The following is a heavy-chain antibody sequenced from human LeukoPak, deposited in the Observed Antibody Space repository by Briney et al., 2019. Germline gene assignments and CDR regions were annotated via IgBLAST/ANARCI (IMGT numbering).Heavy chain of an antibody. D-gene: IGHD4-17*01. CDR3: ARDSAVTRNFDY. CDR2: IYYSGST. CDR1: GGSISSGDYY. Sequence: SQTLSLTCTVSGGSISSGDYYWSWIRQPPGKGLEWIGYIYYSGSTYYNPSLKSRVTISVDTSKNQFSLKLRSVTAADTAVYYCARDSAVTRNFDYWGQGTLVTVSS. V-gene: IGHV4-30-4*01. J-gene: IGHJ4*02.